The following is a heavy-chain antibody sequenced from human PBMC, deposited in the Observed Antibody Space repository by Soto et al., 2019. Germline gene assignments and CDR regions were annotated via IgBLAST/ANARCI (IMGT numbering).Heavy chain of an antibody. D-gene: IGHD2-21*01. CDR2: ISWSSGCI. CDR3: AKIRAYCGGDCYSDAFDI. V-gene: IGHV3-21*04. J-gene: IGHJ3*02. Sequence: GGSLRLSCAASGFTFSSYSMNWVRQAPGKGLEWVSCISWSSGCICYADSVKGRFTISRDNAKNSLYLQMNSLRAEDTALYYCAKIRAYCGGDCYSDAFDIWGQGTMVTVSS. CDR1: GFTFSSYS.